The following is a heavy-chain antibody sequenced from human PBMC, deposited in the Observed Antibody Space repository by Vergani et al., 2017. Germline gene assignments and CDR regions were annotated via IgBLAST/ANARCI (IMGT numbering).Heavy chain of an antibody. CDR2: IDHTGRP. J-gene: IGHJ6*03. CDR3: ARVNTETNGHLYYYYYMDV. V-gene: IGHV4-34*01. D-gene: IGHD4-11*01. Sequence: QVQLQQWGGGLLKPSETLSLTCVVNGGSFTSYHWTWIRQSPGERLEWVGDIDHTGRPNYNLSLKSRLTMLVDKSRNKFSLTRNSVTATDTAIYFCARVNTETNGHLYYYYYMDVWGQGTAVTVS. CDR1: GGSFTSYH.